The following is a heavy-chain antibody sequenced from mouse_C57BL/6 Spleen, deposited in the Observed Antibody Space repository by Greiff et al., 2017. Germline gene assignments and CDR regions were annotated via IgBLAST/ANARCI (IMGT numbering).Heavy chain of an antibody. J-gene: IGHJ2*01. V-gene: IGHV1-82*01. CDR1: GYAFSSSW. Sequence: QVQLQQSGPELVKPGASVKISCKASGYAFSSSWMNWVKQRPGKGLEWIGRIYPGDGDTNYNEKFKGKATLTADKSSSTAYMQLSSLASEDSAVYFCARHYGSSFFDYWGQGTTLTVSS. CDR2: IYPGDGDT. CDR3: ARHYGSSFFDY. D-gene: IGHD1-1*01.